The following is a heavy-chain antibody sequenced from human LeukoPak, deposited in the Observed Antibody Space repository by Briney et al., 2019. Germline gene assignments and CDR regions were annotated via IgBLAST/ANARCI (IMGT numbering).Heavy chain of an antibody. Sequence: PSETLSLTCSVSGGFISSSSYYWGWIRQPPGKGLEWIGDIYYSGSTYFKPSLASRVAISIDTSKNQFSLRLSPVTAADTAVYYCARRRYYDSTGYLDWGQGTLVTASS. J-gene: IGHJ1*01. D-gene: IGHD3-22*01. V-gene: IGHV4-39*01. CDR2: IYYSGST. CDR3: ARRRYYDSTGYLD. CDR1: GGFISSSSYY.